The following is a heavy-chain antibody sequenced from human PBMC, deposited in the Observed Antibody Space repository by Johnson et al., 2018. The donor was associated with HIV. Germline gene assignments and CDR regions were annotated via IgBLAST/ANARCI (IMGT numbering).Heavy chain of an antibody. D-gene: IGHD3-9*01. CDR2: ISYDGSNK. J-gene: IGHJ3*02. CDR1: GFTFSSYP. CDR3: ALILTERDAFDI. Sequence: QVQLVESGGGVVQPGRSLRLSCAASGFTFSSYPMHWVRQAPGKGLEWVAVISYDGSNKYYADSVKGRFTISRDNSKNTLYLQMNSLRAEDTAVYYCALILTERDAFDIWGQGTMVTVSS. V-gene: IGHV3-30-3*01.